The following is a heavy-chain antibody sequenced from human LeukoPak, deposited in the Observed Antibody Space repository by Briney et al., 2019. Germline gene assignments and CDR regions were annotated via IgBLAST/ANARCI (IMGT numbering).Heavy chain of an antibody. CDR2: ISSSSSYT. J-gene: IGHJ4*02. CDR1: GFTFSDYY. Sequence: PGGSLRLSCAASGFTFSDYYMSWIRQAPGKGLEWVSYISSSSSYTNYADSVKGRFTISRDNAKNSLYLQMDSLRAEDTAVYYCARAAYDSNGFTVNHDYWGQGTLVTVSS. V-gene: IGHV3-11*05. D-gene: IGHD3-22*01. CDR3: ARAAYDSNGFTVNHDY.